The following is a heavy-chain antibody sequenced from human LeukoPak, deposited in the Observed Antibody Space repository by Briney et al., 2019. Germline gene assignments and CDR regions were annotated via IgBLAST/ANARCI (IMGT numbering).Heavy chain of an antibody. Sequence: KVSCKASGGTFSSYAISWVRQAPGQGLEWMGGIIPIFGTANYAQKFQGRVTITADESTSTAYMELSSLRSEDTAVYYCARDPAAYCSSTSCPNNWFDPWGQGTLVTVSS. J-gene: IGHJ5*02. CDR2: IIPIFGTA. CDR3: ARDPAAYCSSTSCPNNWFDP. CDR1: GGTFSSYA. D-gene: IGHD2-2*01. V-gene: IGHV1-69*01.